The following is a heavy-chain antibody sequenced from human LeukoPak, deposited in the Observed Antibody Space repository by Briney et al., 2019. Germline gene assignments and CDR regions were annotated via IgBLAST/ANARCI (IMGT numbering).Heavy chain of an antibody. D-gene: IGHD3-10*01. Sequence: SETLSLTCAVYGVSFSGYYWSWIRQPSGKGLEWIGEINHSGSTNYNPSLKSRVTISVDTSKNQFSLKLSSVTAADTAVYYCARKIGYYYGSGSPNWFDPWGQGTLVTVSS. CDR3: ARKIGYYYGSGSPNWFDP. V-gene: IGHV4-34*01. CDR1: GVSFSGYY. J-gene: IGHJ5*02. CDR2: INHSGST.